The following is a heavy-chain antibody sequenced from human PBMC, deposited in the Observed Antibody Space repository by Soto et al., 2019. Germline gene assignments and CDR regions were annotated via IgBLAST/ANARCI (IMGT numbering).Heavy chain of an antibody. J-gene: IGHJ6*02. CDR1: GYTFTSYD. D-gene: IGHD6-19*01. V-gene: IGHV1-8*01. Sequence: QVQLVQSGAEVKKPGASVKVSCKASGYTFTSYDINCVRQATGQGLEWMGWMNPNSGNTGYAQKFQGRVTMTRNTSISTAYMELSSLRSEDTAVYYCARDHSSGWYGPYYYYGMAVWGQGTTVTVSS. CDR3: ARDHSSGWYGPYYYYGMAV. CDR2: MNPNSGNT.